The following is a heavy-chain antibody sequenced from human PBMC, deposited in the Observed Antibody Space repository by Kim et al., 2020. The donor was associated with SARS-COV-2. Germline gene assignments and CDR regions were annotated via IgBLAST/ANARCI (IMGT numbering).Heavy chain of an antibody. J-gene: IGHJ3*02. CDR3: AREQTWNYVRGAFDI. D-gene: IGHD1-7*01. Sequence: SETLSLTCTVSGGSISSYYWSWIRQPPGKGLEWIGYIYYSGSTNYNPSLKSRVTISVDTSKNQFSLKLSSVTAADTAVYYCAREQTWNYVRGAFDIWGQGTMVTVSS. V-gene: IGHV4-59*01. CDR1: GGSISSYY. CDR2: IYYSGST.